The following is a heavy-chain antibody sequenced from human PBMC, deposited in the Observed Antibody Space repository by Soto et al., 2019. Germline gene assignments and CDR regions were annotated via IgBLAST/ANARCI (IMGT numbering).Heavy chain of an antibody. CDR2: IYPGDSDT. V-gene: IGHV5-51*01. CDR3: ARHWNTMVRGSSAFDY. Sequence: GESLKISCKGSGYSFTSYWIGWVRQMPGKGLEWMGIIYPGDSDTRYSPSFQGQVTISADKSISTAYLQWSSLKASDTAMYYCARHWNTMVRGSSAFDYWGQGTLVTVSS. CDR1: GYSFTSYW. J-gene: IGHJ4*02. D-gene: IGHD3-10*01.